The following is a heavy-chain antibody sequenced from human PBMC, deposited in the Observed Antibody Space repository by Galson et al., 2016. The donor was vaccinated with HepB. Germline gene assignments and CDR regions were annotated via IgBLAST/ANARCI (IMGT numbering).Heavy chain of an antibody. CDR3: AKSYGWLPDLRC. CDR2: ISGTAGST. CDR1: GFTFSNYA. J-gene: IGHJ4*02. Sequence: SLRLSCAASGFTFSNYAMNWLRQAPGKRLECIAGISGTAGSTYYADSVKGRFTISRDNSKNTLFLQLNSLRAEDTAVYYCAKSYGWLPDLRCWGQGTLVTVSS. D-gene: IGHD5-12*01. V-gene: IGHV3-23*01.